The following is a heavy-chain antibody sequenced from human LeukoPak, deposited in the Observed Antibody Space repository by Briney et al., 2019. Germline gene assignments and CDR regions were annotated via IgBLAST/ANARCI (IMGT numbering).Heavy chain of an antibody. CDR3: ARGLDTKDYGDNYGTDY. J-gene: IGHJ4*02. D-gene: IGHD4-17*01. CDR2: ISAYNGNT. V-gene: IGHV1-18*01. Sequence: ASVKVSCKASGYTFTSYGISWVRQAPGQGLEWMGWISAYNGNTNYAQKLQGRVTMTTDTSTSTAYMELRSLRSDDTAVYYCARGLDTKDYGDNYGTDYWGQGTLVTVSS. CDR1: GYTFTSYG.